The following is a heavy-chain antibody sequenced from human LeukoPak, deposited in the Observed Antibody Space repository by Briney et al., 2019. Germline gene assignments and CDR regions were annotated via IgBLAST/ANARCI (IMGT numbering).Heavy chain of an antibody. CDR3: ARGKNYDFWSGSNVMADHYYYMDV. CDR1: GGSFSGYY. Sequence: SETLSLTCAVYGGSFSGYYWSWIRQPPGKGLEWIGQINHSGSINYTPSLKSRVTISVDTSKNQFSLKLSSVTAADTAVYYCARGKNYDFWSGSNVMADHYYYMDVWGKGTTVTVSS. CDR2: INHSGSI. D-gene: IGHD3-3*01. V-gene: IGHV4-34*01. J-gene: IGHJ6*03.